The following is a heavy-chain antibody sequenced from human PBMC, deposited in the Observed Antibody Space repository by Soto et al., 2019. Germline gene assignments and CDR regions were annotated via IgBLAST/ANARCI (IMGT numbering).Heavy chain of an antibody. CDR3: ARALSATVAAAFDI. Sequence: SQTLSLTCAISGDSVSTRSAAWIWIRQSPSRGLEWLGRTYYRSRWYDDYAESVRSRMTIHPDTSNNQVSLHLNSVTPEDTAVYYCARALSATVAAAFDIWGQGTMVTVSS. J-gene: IGHJ3*02. D-gene: IGHD6-19*01. V-gene: IGHV6-1*01. CDR2: TYYRSRWYD. CDR1: GDSVSTRSAA.